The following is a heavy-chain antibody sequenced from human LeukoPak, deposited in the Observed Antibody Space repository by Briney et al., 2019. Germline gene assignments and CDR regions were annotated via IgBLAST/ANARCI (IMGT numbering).Heavy chain of an antibody. CDR1: GGSISSGSYY. V-gene: IGHV4-61*02. D-gene: IGHD4-17*01. CDR3: ARAPLDYGDYVYYFDY. J-gene: IGHJ4*02. Sequence: SQTLSLTCTVSGGSISSGSYYWSWIRQPAGKGLEWIGRIYTSGSTNYNPSLKSRVTISVDTSKNQFSLKLSSVTAADTAVYYCARAPLDYGDYVYYFDYWGQGTLVTVSS. CDR2: IYTSGST.